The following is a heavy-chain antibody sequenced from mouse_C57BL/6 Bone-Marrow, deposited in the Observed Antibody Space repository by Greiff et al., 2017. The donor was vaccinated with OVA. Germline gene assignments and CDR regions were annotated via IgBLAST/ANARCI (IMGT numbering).Heavy chain of an antibody. D-gene: IGHD2-3*01. CDR2: IDPENGDT. Sequence: DVQLQESGAELVRPGASVKLSCTASGFNIKDDYMHWVKQRPEQGLEWIGWIDPENGDTEYASKFQGKATITADTSSNTAYLQLSSLTSEDTAVYYCTTSYDGYSAWFAYWGQGTLVTVSA. CDR3: TTSYDGYSAWFAY. J-gene: IGHJ3*01. CDR1: GFNIKDDY. V-gene: IGHV14-4*01.